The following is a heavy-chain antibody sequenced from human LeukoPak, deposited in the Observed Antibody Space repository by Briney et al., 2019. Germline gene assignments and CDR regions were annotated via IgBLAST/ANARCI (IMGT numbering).Heavy chain of an antibody. CDR1: GFTFSSYA. Sequence: GGSLRLSCAASGFTFSSYAMSWVRQAPGKGLEWVSAISGSGGSTYYADSVKGRFTISRDNSKNTLYLQMNSLRAEDTAVYYCARGPPYYYDSSVPYDYWGQGTLVTVSS. CDR3: ARGPPYYYDSSVPYDY. D-gene: IGHD3-22*01. V-gene: IGHV3-23*01. CDR2: ISGSGGST. J-gene: IGHJ4*02.